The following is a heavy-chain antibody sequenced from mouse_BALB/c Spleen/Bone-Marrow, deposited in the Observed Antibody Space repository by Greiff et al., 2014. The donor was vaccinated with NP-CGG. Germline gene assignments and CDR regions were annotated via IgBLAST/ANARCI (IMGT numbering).Heavy chain of an antibody. CDR1: GYTFTNYW. CDR3: ARNWDWVFAY. D-gene: IGHD4-1*01. Sequence: VQLQQSGTVLARPGASLRMSCKASGYTFTNYWINWIKQRPGQGLEWIGAIYPGNNDAKYTQKFKAKAKLTAVTSTNTADMELNSMTNEDSAVYYCARNWDWVFAYWGQGTLVTVSA. V-gene: IGHV1-5*01. J-gene: IGHJ3*01. CDR2: IYPGNNDA.